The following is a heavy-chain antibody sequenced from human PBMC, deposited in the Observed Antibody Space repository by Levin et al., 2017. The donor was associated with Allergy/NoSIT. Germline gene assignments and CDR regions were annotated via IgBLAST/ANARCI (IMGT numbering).Heavy chain of an antibody. J-gene: IGHJ5*02. Sequence: GGSLRLSCKASGGTFSSYTISWVRQAPGQGLEWMGRIIPILGIANYAQKFQGRVTITADKSTSTAYMELSSLRSEDTAVYYCARDAPDIVVVPAAISAWFDPWGQGTLVTVSS. CDR1: GGTFSSYT. CDR2: IIPILGIA. V-gene: IGHV1-69*04. CDR3: ARDAPDIVVVPAAISAWFDP. D-gene: IGHD2-2*02.